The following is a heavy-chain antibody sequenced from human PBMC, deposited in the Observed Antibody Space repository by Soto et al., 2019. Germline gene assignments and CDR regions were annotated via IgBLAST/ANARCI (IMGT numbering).Heavy chain of an antibody. V-gene: IGHV1-69*13. J-gene: IGHJ6*02. CDR2: IIPIFGTA. D-gene: IGHD2-21*02. CDR3: AHLLLVTATRTPYYYYGMDV. Sequence: GASVKVSCKASGGTFSSYAISWVRQAPGQGLEWMGGIIPIFGTANYAQKFQGRVTITADESTSTAYMELSSLRSEDTAVYYCAHLLLVTATRTPYYYYGMDVWGQGTTVTVSS. CDR1: GGTFSSYA.